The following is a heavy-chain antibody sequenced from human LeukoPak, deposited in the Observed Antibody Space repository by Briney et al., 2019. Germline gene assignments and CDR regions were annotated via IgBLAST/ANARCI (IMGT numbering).Heavy chain of an antibody. CDR1: GGSIPGHT. V-gene: IGHV4-4*09. Sequence: SETPSLTCTVSGGSIPGHTWSWVRQPPGRPLEWIGYIRADGRTYYNAFLNTRVTISIDTSKNQFSLRVSSLTAADTAVYYCAHPEGNGWYASWGQGVLVTVSS. D-gene: IGHD1-1*01. CDR3: AHPEGNGWYAS. J-gene: IGHJ5*01. CDR2: IRADGRT.